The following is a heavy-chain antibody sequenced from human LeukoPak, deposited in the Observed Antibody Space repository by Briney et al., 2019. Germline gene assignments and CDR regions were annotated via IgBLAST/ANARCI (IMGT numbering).Heavy chain of an antibody. J-gene: IGHJ6*03. D-gene: IGHD6-19*01. CDR1: GGSISSYY. CDR2: IYTSGST. V-gene: IGHV4-4*07. Sequence: SETLSLTCTVSGGSISSYYWSWIRQPAGKGLEWIGRIYTSGSTNYNPSLKSRVTISVDTSKNQFSLKLSSVTAADTAVYYCARVARYSSGWYRSYYYYYMDVWGKGTTVTVSS. CDR3: ARVARYSSGWYRSYYYYYMDV.